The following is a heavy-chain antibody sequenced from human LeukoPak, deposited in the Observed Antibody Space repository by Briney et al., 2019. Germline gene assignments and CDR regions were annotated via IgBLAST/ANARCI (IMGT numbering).Heavy chain of an antibody. J-gene: IGHJ4*02. CDR3: ATLSDHLEREWLDPYYFDY. Sequence: ASVKVSCKASGYTFTGYYMRWVRQAPGQGLEWMGWINPNSGGTNYAQKFQGRVTMTRDTSISTAYMELSRLRSDDTAVYYCATLSDHLEREWLDPYYFDYWGQGTLVTVSS. CDR1: GYTFTGYY. CDR2: INPNSGGT. D-gene: IGHD3-3*01. V-gene: IGHV1-2*02.